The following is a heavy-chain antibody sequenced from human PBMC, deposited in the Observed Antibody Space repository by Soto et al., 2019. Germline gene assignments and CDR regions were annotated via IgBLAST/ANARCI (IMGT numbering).Heavy chain of an antibody. CDR2: IYSSGST. D-gene: IGHD3-22*01. J-gene: IGHJ3*02. V-gene: IGHV3-53*01. Sequence: GGSLRLSCAASGFTVNSKYMSWVRQAPGKGLEWVSVIYSSGSTYYADSVKDRFTISRDNSKNTLYLQMNSLRAEDTAVYYCAKVALGGYYDSSGYRGAFDIWGQGTMVTVSS. CDR1: GFTVNSKY. CDR3: AKVALGGYYDSSGYRGAFDI.